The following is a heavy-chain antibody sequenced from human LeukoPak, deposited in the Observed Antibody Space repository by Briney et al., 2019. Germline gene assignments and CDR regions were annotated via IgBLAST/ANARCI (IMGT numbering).Heavy chain of an antibody. CDR3: ARHSSSWYHFDY. J-gene: IGHJ4*02. CDR1: GGSFSGYY. Sequence: PSETLSLTCAVYGGSFSGYYWSWIRQPPGKGLEWIGEINHSGSTNYNPSLKSRVTISVDMSKNQFSLKLSSVTAADTAVYYCARHSSSWYHFDYWGQGTLVTVSP. V-gene: IGHV4-34*01. D-gene: IGHD6-13*01. CDR2: INHSGST.